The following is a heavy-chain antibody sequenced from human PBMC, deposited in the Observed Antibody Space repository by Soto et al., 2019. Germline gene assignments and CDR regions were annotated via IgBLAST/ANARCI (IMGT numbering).Heavy chain of an antibody. Sequence: SETLSLTCTVSGGSISSYYWSWIRQPPGKGLEWIGYIYYSGNTNYNPSLKSRVTISVDKSKNQLSLNLDSVTAADTALYYCAIETVAGRDYWGQGTLVTVSS. V-gene: IGHV4-59*12. CDR1: GGSISSYY. J-gene: IGHJ4*02. D-gene: IGHD6-19*01. CDR2: IYYSGNT. CDR3: AIETVAGRDY.